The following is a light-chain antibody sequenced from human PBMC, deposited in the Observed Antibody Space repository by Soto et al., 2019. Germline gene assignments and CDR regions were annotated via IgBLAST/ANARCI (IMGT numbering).Light chain of an antibody. Sequence: DIQMTQSPSSLSASVGDRVTITCQASQDISNYLNWYQQKPGKAPKLLIYDASNLETGVPSRFSGSGSGKVFTFTISSLQPEDIATYSCQRYVNLLELTFGGGTKGDIK. J-gene: IGKJ4*01. CDR2: DAS. CDR3: QRYVNLLELT. V-gene: IGKV1-33*01. CDR1: QDISNY.